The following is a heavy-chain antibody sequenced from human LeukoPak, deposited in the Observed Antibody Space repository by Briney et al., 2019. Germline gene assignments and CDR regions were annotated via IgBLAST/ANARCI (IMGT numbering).Heavy chain of an antibody. J-gene: IGHJ5*02. CDR1: GGSSSYYY. CDR2: IYYKGST. V-gene: IGHV4-59*08. D-gene: IGHD5-18*01. Sequence: SETLPLTCTVSGGSSSYYYWRRNRQPPGKGLEWIGHIYYKGSTNYNPSLKSRATISVDTSKNQFSLKLSSVTAADTAVYYCTSHESYGYANWFDPWGQGILVTVSS. CDR3: TSHESYGYANWFDP.